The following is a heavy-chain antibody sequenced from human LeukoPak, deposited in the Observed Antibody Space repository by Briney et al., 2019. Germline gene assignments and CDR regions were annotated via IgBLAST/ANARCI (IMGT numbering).Heavy chain of an antibody. CDR1: GYSVTSYW. CDR3: ARGFGRSYYSPFDL. J-gene: IGHJ4*02. V-gene: IGHV5-51*01. CDR2: IYLGDSDT. Sequence: HGESLKISCKGYGYSVTSYWIGWVRQMSGKGLEWMGSIYLGDSDTRYSPTFQGLDTVSADKSINTAYLQWSSLKVSDTAIYYCARGFGRSYYSPFDLWGQGTQVTVSS. D-gene: IGHD3-10*01.